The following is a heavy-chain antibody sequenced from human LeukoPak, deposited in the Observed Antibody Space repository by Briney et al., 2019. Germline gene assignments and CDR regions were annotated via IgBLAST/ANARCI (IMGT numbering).Heavy chain of an antibody. CDR1: GYTSTSYD. V-gene: IGHV1-8*01. J-gene: IGHJ6*03. CDR3: AKGSYDSSGYHYYYYYYYMDV. CDR2: MNPNSGNT. D-gene: IGHD3-22*01. Sequence: ASVKVSCKASGYTSTSYDINWVRQATGQGLEWMGWMNPNSGNTGYAQKFQGRVTMTRNTSISTAYMELSSLRSEDTAVYYCAKGSYDSSGYHYYYYYYYMDVWGRGTTVTVSS.